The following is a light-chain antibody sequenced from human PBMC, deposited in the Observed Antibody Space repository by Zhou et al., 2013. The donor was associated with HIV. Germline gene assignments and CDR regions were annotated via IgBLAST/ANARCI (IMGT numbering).Light chain of an antibody. J-gene: IGKJ3*01. CDR3: QQSYSTPRT. V-gene: IGKV1-39*01. CDR2: TAS. Sequence: DIQLTQSPSSLSASVGDTVTITCRASENIDTYLHWYQQMPGEAPKLLIYTASTLQSGAPSRFSGSGSGTDFTLTITNLQPEDFATFYCQQSYSTPRTFGPGTKVDIK. CDR1: ENIDTY.